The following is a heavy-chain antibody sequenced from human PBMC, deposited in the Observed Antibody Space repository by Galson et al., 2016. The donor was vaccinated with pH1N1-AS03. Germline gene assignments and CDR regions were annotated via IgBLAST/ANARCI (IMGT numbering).Heavy chain of an antibody. CDR2: IDPSGGPT. J-gene: IGHJ4*02. CDR1: GYTLTRYY. Sequence: SVKVSCKASGYTLTRYYMYWVRQAPGQGLEWMGIIDPSGGPTTYAPKFQGRITITTDTSTSTVYMELVSLRSEDTAVYYCARRYYFDYWGQGTLVTVSS. CDR3: ARRYYFDY. V-gene: IGHV1-46*01. D-gene: IGHD3-16*02.